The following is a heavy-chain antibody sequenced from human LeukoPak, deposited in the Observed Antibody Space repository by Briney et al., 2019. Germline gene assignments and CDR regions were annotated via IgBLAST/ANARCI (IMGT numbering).Heavy chain of an antibody. J-gene: IGHJ4*02. D-gene: IGHD6-13*01. Sequence: PGGSLRLSCAASKFNFAMSWVRQTADKRLEWVSAISGSGDNTYYADSVKGRFTVSRDNSKNTLYLQMNSLRAEDTAVYYCAKDAAGRRAQQLARGYYFDYWGQGTLVTVSS. CDR3: AKDAAGRRAQQLARGYYFDY. CDR2: ISGSGDNT. CDR1: KFNFA. V-gene: IGHV3-23*01.